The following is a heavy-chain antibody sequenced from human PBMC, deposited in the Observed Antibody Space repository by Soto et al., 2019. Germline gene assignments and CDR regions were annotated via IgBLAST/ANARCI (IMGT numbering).Heavy chain of an antibody. J-gene: IGHJ5*02. V-gene: IGHV4-59*11. CDR1: GGKSINLC. D-gene: IGHD6-13*01. CDR3: ARRQDSSWYFGNWFDP. Sequence: LRWTVVGGKSINLCLRRISKYTEKGLEWIGDMHYTGFSHYTPSLKSRVTISVDTSKNQFSLKLSSVTAADTAVYDCARRQDSSWYFGNWFDPWGQGTLVTVSS. CDR2: MHYTGFS.